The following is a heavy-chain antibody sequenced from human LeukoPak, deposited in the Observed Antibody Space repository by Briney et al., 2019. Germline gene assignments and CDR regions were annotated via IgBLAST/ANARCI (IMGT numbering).Heavy chain of an antibody. CDR3: ARGSPYYYDSSGYYFDYYFDY. J-gene: IGHJ4*02. V-gene: IGHV3-7*01. CDR2: IKQDGSEK. D-gene: IGHD3-22*01. CDR1: GFTFSNAW. Sequence: GGSLRLSCAASGFTFSNAWMSWVRQAPGKGLEWVANIKQDGSEKYYVDSVKGRFTISRDNAKNSLYLQMNSLRAEDTAVYYCARGSPYYYDSSGYYFDYYFDYWGQGTLVTVSS.